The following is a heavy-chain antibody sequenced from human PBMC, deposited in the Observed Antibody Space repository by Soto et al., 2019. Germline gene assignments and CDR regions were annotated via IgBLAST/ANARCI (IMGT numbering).Heavy chain of an antibody. CDR3: ARKEWELLIYYFDY. V-gene: IGHV4-39*01. D-gene: IGHD1-26*01. Sequence: SETLSLTCTVSGGSISSSSYYWGWIRQPPGKGLEWIGSIYYSGSTYYNPSLKSRVTISVDTSKNQFSLKLSSVTAADTAVYYCARKEWELLIYYFDYWGQGTLVTVS. J-gene: IGHJ4*02. CDR2: IYYSGST. CDR1: GGSISSSSYY.